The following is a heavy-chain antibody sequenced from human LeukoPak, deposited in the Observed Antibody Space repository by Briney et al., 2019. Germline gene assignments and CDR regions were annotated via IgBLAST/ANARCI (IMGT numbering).Heavy chain of an antibody. J-gene: IGHJ4*02. V-gene: IGHV3-74*01. CDR1: GSTFSSYW. D-gene: IGHD2-15*01. CDR2: INSDGSST. Sequence: GGSLRLSCAASGSTFSSYWMHWVRQAPGKGLVWVSRINSDGSSTSYADSVKGRFTISRDNAKNTLYLQMNSLRVEDTAVYYCVRGYCSGGSCPPKPFDYWGQGTLVTVSS. CDR3: VRGYCSGGSCPPKPFDY.